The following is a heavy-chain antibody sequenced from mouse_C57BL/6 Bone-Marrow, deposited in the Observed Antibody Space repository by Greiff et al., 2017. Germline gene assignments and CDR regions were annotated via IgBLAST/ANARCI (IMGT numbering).Heavy chain of an antibody. CDR3: ARHTLYYFDY. Sequence: EVKLMESGGDLVKPGGSLKLSCAASGFTFSSYGMSWVRQTPDKRLEWVATISSGGSYTYYPDSVMGRFTISSDNAKNTLYLQMSSLKSEDTAMYYCARHTLYYFDYWGQGTTLTVSS. J-gene: IGHJ2*01. V-gene: IGHV5-6*01. CDR2: ISSGGSYT. CDR1: GFTFSSYG.